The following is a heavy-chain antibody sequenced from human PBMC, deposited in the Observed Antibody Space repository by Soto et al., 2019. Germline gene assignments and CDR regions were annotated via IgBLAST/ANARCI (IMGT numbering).Heavy chain of an antibody. CDR2: IYYSGST. CDR3: ARDRGDYYYGMDV. Sequence: SETLSLTCTVSGGSISSGGYYWSWIRQHPGKGLEWIGYIYYSGSTYYNPSLKSRVTISVDTPKNQFSLKLSSVTAAVTAVYYCARDRGDYYYGMDVRGQGTTVTLSS. J-gene: IGHJ6*02. V-gene: IGHV4-31*03. CDR1: GGSISSGGYY.